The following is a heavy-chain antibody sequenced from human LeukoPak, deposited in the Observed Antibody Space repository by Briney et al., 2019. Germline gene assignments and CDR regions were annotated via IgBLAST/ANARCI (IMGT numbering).Heavy chain of an antibody. Sequence: ASVKVSCKASGGTFSSYAISWVRQAPGQRLEWMGRIIPILGIANYAQKFQGRVTITADKSTSTAYMELSSLRSEDTAVYYCAKGITMIVVASSPPRDWGQGTLVTVSS. D-gene: IGHD3-22*01. V-gene: IGHV1-69*04. CDR2: IIPILGIA. CDR1: GGTFSSYA. J-gene: IGHJ4*02. CDR3: AKGITMIVVASSPPRD.